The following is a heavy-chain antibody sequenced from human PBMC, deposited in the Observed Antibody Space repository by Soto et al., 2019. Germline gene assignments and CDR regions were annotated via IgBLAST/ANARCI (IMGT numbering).Heavy chain of an antibody. CDR2: IYYSGDT. V-gene: IGHV4-30-4*01. Sequence: QVQLQESGPGLVKPSQTLSLTCTVSGDSINSGDYYWSWIRQPPGKGLEWIGYIYYSGDTYYNPSLKSRLTISVDTSKNQFSLKLNSVTAGDTAVYYGARVVTVRRGYAMDVWGQGTTVTVS. D-gene: IGHD3-10*01. CDR1: GDSINSGDYY. CDR3: ARVVTVRRGYAMDV. J-gene: IGHJ6*02.